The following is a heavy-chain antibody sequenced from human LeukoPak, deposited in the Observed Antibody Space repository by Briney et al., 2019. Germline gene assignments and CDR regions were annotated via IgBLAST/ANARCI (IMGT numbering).Heavy chain of an antibody. V-gene: IGHV3-30*02. CDR2: IRYDGSNK. CDR3: AMSLIAAAGNVRLDY. J-gene: IGHJ4*02. D-gene: IGHD6-13*01. Sequence: GGSLRLSCAASGFTFSSNGMHWVRQAPGKGLEWVAFIRYDGSNKYYADSVKGRFTISRDNSKNTLYLQMNSLRAEDTAVYYCAMSLIAAAGNVRLDYWGQGTLVTVSS. CDR1: GFTFSSNG.